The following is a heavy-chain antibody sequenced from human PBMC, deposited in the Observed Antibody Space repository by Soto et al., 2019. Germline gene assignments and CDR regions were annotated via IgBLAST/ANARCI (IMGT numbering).Heavy chain of an antibody. CDR3: ARSREYSGYDYYNYFDY. CDR1: GYSFTSYW. V-gene: IGHV5-51*01. Sequence: PGESLKISCKGSGYSFTSYWIGWVRQMPGKGLEWMGIIYPGDSDTRYSPSFQGQVTISADKSISTAYLQWSSLKASDTAMYYCARSREYSGYDYYNYFDYWGQGTLVTVS. D-gene: IGHD5-12*01. J-gene: IGHJ4*02. CDR2: IYPGDSDT.